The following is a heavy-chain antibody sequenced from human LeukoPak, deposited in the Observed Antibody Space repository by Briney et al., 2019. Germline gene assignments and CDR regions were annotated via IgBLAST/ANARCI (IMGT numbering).Heavy chain of an antibody. J-gene: IGHJ4*02. CDR3: AKDPNPFYDFWSGYK. V-gene: IGHV3-23*01. CDR2: ISGSGGST. D-gene: IGHD3-3*01. CDR1: GFTFSSHA. Sequence: GGSLRLSCAASGFTFSSHAMNWVRQAPGMGLEWVSLISGSGGSTYYADSAKGRFTISRDNSKNTLYLQMNSLRAEDTAVYYCAKDPNPFYDFWSGYKWGQGTLVTVSS.